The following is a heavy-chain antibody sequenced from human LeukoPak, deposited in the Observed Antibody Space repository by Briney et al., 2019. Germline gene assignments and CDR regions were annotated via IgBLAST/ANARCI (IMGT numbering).Heavy chain of an antibody. J-gene: IGHJ6*02. V-gene: IGHV1-18*01. D-gene: IGHD4-17*01. Sequence: ASVKVSCKASGYTFTSYGISWVRQAPGQGLEWMGWISAYNGNTNYAQKLQGRVTMTTDTSTSTAYMELRSLRSDDTAVYYCARSGFTVTRPYYYGMDVWGQGTTVAVSS. CDR1: GYTFTSYG. CDR3: ARSGFTVTRPYYYGMDV. CDR2: ISAYNGNT.